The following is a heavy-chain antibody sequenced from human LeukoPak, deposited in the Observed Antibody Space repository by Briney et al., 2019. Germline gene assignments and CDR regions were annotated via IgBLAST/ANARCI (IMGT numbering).Heavy chain of an antibody. CDR3: VKDIQLST. CDR1: GFNFITAA. CDR2: IGSSGGST. V-gene: IGHV3-23*01. J-gene: IGHJ3*01. D-gene: IGHD5-24*01. Sequence: GGSLRLSCAASGFNFITAAMTWVRQAPGKGLEWVSLIGSSGGSTYYADSVKGRFTISRDNSNHTLSLQMNSLRVEDTAIYHCVKDIQLSTWGLGTMVTVSS.